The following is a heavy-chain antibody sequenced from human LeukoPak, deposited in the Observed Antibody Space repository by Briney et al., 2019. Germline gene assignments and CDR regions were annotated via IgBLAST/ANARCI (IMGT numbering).Heavy chain of an antibody. CDR1: VYTFTTYD. J-gene: IGHJ5*02. V-gene: IGHV1-8*01. Sequence: ASVKVSCKASVYTFTTYDINSVRQTTRQGVEWMGWITPNSGNTGYTQKFQGRVTMTRNTSISTAYMELSSLRSEDTAVYYCARGRGSGHKENWFDPWGQGTLVTVSS. CDR2: ITPNSGNT. D-gene: IGHD6-19*01. CDR3: ARGRGSGHKENWFDP.